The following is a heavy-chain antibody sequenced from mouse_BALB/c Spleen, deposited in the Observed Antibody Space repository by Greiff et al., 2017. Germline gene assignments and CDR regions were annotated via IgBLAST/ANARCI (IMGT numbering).Heavy chain of an antibody. D-gene: IGHD2-14*01. CDR1: GFTFSSYA. V-gene: IGHV5-6-5*01. Sequence: EVKLMESGGGLVKPGGSLKLSCAASGFTFSSYAMSWVRQTPEKRLEWVASISSGGSTYYPDSVKGRFTISRDNARNILYLQMSSLRSEDTAMYYCAREGDYRYDEDYAMDYWGQGTSVTVSS. CDR2: ISSGGST. CDR3: AREGDYRYDEDYAMDY. J-gene: IGHJ4*01.